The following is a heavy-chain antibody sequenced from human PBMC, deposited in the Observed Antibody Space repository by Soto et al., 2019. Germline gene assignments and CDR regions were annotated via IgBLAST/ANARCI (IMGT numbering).Heavy chain of an antibody. V-gene: IGHV3-7*01. Sequence: EVQLVESGGGLVQPGGSLRLSCAASGFTFSGYWMSWVRQAPGKGLEWVADIKQDGSEKYYGDSVKGRFTISRDNAKNSLYLQMRNLRADDTGVYYFARRGFSSGTDFNAWGQGNLVTVSS. CDR2: IKQDGSEK. J-gene: IGHJ5*02. CDR3: ARRGFSSGTDFNA. D-gene: IGHD3-10*01. CDR1: GFTFSGYW.